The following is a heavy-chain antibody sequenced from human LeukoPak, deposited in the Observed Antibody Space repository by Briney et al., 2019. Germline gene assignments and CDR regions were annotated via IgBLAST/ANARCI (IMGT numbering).Heavy chain of an antibody. D-gene: IGHD6-19*01. J-gene: IGHJ4*02. CDR2: INPGGSNR. CDR1: GITFSNYE. Sequence: GGSLRLSCAASGITFSNYEMNWVRQAPGKGLEWVSYINPGGSNRFYAGSVRGRFTISRDDAKKSVYLQMDSLRAEDTAVYYCASSLSSGWGPVDDYWGQGIMVTVSS. CDR3: ASSLSSGWGPVDDY. V-gene: IGHV3-48*03.